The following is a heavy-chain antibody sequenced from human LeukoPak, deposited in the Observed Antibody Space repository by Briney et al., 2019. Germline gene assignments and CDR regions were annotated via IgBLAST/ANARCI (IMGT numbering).Heavy chain of an antibody. V-gene: IGHV4-39*01. D-gene: IGHD5-24*01. J-gene: IGHJ4*02. CDR3: ARQTRDGYNVFDY. CDR1: GGSISSSSYY. CDR2: IYYSGST. Sequence: PSETLSLTCTVSGGSISSSSYYWGWIRQPPGKGLEWIGSIYYSGSTYYNPSLKSRVTISVDTSKNQFSLKLSSVTAADTAVYYCARQTRDGYNVFDYWGQGTLVTVSS.